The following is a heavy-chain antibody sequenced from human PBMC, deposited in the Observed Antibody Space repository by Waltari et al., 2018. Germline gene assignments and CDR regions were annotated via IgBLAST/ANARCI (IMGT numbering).Heavy chain of an antibody. J-gene: IGHJ6*02. D-gene: IGHD3-9*01. Sequence: QARLVESGGGVVQPGKTLRLSCVGSEFTFSNYGMHGVRQAPGKGLEWVAVVSYDGRKEYYADSLKGRFTISRDNSKSTLYLEMNGLTVEDTATYYCAKSHLLYFDWWGGMDVWGQGTTVTVSS. CDR1: EFTFSNYG. V-gene: IGHV3-30*18. CDR2: VSYDGRKE. CDR3: AKSHLLYFDWWGGMDV.